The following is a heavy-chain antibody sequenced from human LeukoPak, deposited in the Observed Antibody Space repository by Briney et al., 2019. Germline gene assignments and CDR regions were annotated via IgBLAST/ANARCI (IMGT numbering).Heavy chain of an antibody. CDR1: GYTFTSYY. J-gene: IGHJ5*02. D-gene: IGHD3-10*01. CDR2: ITPFNGNT. V-gene: IGHV1-45*02. Sequence: ASVKVSCKASGYTFTSYYMHWVRQAPGQGLEWMGWITPFNGNTNYAQKFQDRVTITRDRSMSTAYMELSSLKSEDTAMYYCANSPDSGGLGPWGQGTLVTVSS. CDR3: ANSPDSGGLGP.